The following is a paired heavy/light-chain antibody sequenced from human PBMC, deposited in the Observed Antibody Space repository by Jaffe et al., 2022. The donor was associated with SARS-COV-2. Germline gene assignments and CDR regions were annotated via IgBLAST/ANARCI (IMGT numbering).Light chain of an antibody. J-gene: IGKJ1*01. CDR3: QQHYEAPWT. CDR1: QTLLYRSNNRNY. V-gene: IGKV4-1*01. Sequence: DIVMTQSPDSLAVSLGERATINCKSSQTLLYRSNNRNYLTWFQQRPGQPPRLLVYWASTRQSGVPDRFSGSGSGTDFTLTINNLQAADVATYYCQQHYEAPWTFGQGTKVEV. CDR2: WAS.
Heavy chain of an antibody. V-gene: IGHV3-49*03. D-gene: IGHD3-22*01. CDR1: GFTFGDHA. Sequence: EVVLVESGGDFVQPGRSLRLSCTGDGFTFGDHAISWLRQAPGKGLEWVGFIRSADFGGTTKYAASVQDRFTISRDDARNIAYLQMSSLKTDDTAVYYCSREFSLGDYYDSSGPLDYWGQGTLVTVSS. CDR2: IRSADFGGTT. CDR3: SREFSLGDYYDSSGPLDY. J-gene: IGHJ4*02.